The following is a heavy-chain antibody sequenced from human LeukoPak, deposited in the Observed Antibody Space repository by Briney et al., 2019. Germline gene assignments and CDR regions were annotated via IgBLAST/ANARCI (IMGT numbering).Heavy chain of an antibody. CDR3: ARESHVTREDY. J-gene: IGHJ4*02. V-gene: IGHV1-18*01. D-gene: IGHD3-10*01. Sequence: ASVKVSCKASGYTFTSYGISWVRQAPGQGLEWMGWISANDGNTDYPQKLQGRVTMTTDTSTSTAYMELRSLRSDDTAVYYCARESHVTREDYWGQGTLVPSPQ. CDR1: GYTFTSYG. CDR2: ISANDGNT.